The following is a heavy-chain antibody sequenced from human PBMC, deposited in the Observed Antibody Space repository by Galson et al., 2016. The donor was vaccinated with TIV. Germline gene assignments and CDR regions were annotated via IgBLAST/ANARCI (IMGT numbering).Heavy chain of an antibody. CDR1: GYTFSIYA. Sequence: SVKVSCKDSGYTFSIYAMHWVRQAPGRSLEWMGWINAGNGNTKYSQKFQGRVTITRDMSASTAYMELSSLRSEDTAVYYCARPPYCGGDCYKYDYWGQGTLVTVSS. V-gene: IGHV1-3*01. CDR3: ARPPYCGGDCYKYDY. D-gene: IGHD2-21*02. J-gene: IGHJ4*02. CDR2: INAGNGNT.